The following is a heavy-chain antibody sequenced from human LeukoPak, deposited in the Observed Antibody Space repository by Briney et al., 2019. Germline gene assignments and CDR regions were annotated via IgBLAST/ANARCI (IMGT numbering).Heavy chain of an antibody. V-gene: IGHV1-8*01. CDR2: MNPNSGNT. Sequence: ASVKVSCKASGYTFTSYDINWVRQATGQGLEWMGWMNPNSGNTGYAQKFQGRVTMTRNTSISTAYMELSSLRSEDTAVYYCARGRGGIAARPRGNWFDPWGQGTLVTVSS. D-gene: IGHD6-6*01. CDR3: ARGRGGIAARPRGNWFDP. J-gene: IGHJ5*02. CDR1: GYTFTSYD.